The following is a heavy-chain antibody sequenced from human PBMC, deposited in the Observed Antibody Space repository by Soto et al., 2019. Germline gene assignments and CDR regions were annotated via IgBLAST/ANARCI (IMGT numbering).Heavy chain of an antibody. CDR2: IYYSGST. V-gene: IGHV4-31*03. Sequence: SETLSLTCTVSGGSISSGGYYWSWIRQHPGKGLEWIGYIYYSGSTYYNPSLKSRVTISVDTSKNQFSLKLSSVTAADTAVYYCARARGFGELLFFWFDPWGQGTLVTVSS. CDR1: GGSISSGGYY. D-gene: IGHD3-10*01. CDR3: ARARGFGELLFFWFDP. J-gene: IGHJ5*02.